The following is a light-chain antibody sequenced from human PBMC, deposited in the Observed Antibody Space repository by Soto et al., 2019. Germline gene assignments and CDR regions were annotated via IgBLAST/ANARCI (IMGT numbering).Light chain of an antibody. CDR3: ASYLTTSPLEV. Sequence: QSVLPQPASVSWSPGESITVSCFGSISDIGSHNYVSWYRQYPGEAPRLLIYEVHYRPSGVSSRFSGSKSGNTASLTISGLQAADEADYYCASYLTTSPLEVFGTGTKVTVL. CDR1: ISDIGSHNY. CDR2: EVH. J-gene: IGLJ1*01. V-gene: IGLV2-14*01.